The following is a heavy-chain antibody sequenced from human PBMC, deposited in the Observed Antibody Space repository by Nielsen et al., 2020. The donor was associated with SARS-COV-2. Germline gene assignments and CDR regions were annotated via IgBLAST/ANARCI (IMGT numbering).Heavy chain of an antibody. V-gene: IGHV1-46*01. J-gene: IGHJ5*02. CDR3: ATADLRNNWFDP. Sequence: ASVKVSCKASGYTFTSYYMHWVRQAPGQGLEWMGIINPSGGSTSYAQKFQGRVTMTRDTSTSTVYMELSSLRSEDTAVYYCATADLRNNWFDPWGQGTLVTVSS. CDR1: GYTFTSYY. CDR2: INPSGGST. D-gene: IGHD1-14*01.